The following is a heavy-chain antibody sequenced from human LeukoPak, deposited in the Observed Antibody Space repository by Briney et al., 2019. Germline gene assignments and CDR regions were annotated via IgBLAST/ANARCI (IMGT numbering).Heavy chain of an antibody. D-gene: IGHD3-3*01. CDR3: ARCPLPPKRFLEWRDAFDI. J-gene: IGHJ3*02. CDR2: IYYSGGT. Sequence: PSETLSLTCAVYGGSFSGYYWSWIRQPPGKGLEWIGSIYYSGGTYNNPSLKSRVTISVDTSKNQFSLKLSSVTAADTAVYYCARCPLPPKRFLEWRDAFDIWGQGTMVTVSS. CDR1: GGSFSGYY. V-gene: IGHV4-34*01.